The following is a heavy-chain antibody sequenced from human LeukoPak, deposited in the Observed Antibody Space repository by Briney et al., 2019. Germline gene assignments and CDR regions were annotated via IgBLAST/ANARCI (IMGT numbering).Heavy chain of an antibody. Sequence: SVKVSCKASGGTFSKYTISWVRQRPGQGLEWMGGITPLFGTANYAQKFQGRVTITADESTSTAYMELSSLRSEDTAVYYCARDRIVGAIGEFDYWGQGTLVTVSS. J-gene: IGHJ4*02. CDR1: GGTFSKYT. V-gene: IGHV1-69*01. D-gene: IGHD1-26*01. CDR3: ARDRIVGAIGEFDY. CDR2: ITPLFGTA.